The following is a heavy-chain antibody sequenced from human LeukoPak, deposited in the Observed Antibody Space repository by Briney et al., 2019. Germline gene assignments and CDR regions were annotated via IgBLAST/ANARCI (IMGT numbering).Heavy chain of an antibody. D-gene: IGHD7-27*01. CDR2: ISIDGSST. V-gene: IGHV3-74*01. CDR1: GFTFSNYW. CDR3: AREITTNGGRYFDY. Sequence: GGSLRLSCAASGFTFSNYWMHWVRQVPGKGLVWVSRISIDGSSTNYADSVKGRFTMSRDNAKNTLYLQMNSLRAEDTGVYYCAREITTNGGRYFDYWGQGTLVTVSS. J-gene: IGHJ4*02.